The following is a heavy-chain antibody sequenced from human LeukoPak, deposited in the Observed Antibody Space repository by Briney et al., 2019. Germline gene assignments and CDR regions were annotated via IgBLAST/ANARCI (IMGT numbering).Heavy chain of an antibody. CDR3: ARNYGDNSLNWFDP. D-gene: IGHD4/OR15-4a*01. Sequence: SETLSLTCTVSGDSISSNSYYWGWIRQPPGTGLEWIGSIYYSGSIYYNPSLKSRVTISVDTSKKQFSLKLSSVTAADTAVYYCARNYGDNSLNWFDPWGQGTLVTVSS. CDR2: IYYSGSI. V-gene: IGHV4-39*01. CDR1: GDSISSNSYY. J-gene: IGHJ5*02.